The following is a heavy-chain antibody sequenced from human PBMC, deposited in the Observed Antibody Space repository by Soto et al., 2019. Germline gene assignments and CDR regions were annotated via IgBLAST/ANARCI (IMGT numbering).Heavy chain of an antibody. Sequence: SVKVSCKASGFTFTSSAMQWVRQARGQRLEWIGWIVVGSGNTNYAQKFQERVTITRDMSTSTSYLEMNGLISADTAVYYCAADTLQKAVWGQGTLVTVSS. D-gene: IGHD2-21*01. CDR1: GFTFTSSA. CDR2: IVVGSGNT. J-gene: IGHJ4*02. CDR3: AADTLQKAV. V-gene: IGHV1-58*02.